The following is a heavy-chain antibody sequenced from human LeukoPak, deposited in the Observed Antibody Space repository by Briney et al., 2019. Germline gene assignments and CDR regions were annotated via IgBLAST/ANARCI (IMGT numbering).Heavy chain of an antibody. J-gene: IGHJ4*02. D-gene: IGHD1-26*01. Sequence: SGGSLRLSCAASGFTSNIYAMSWVRQAPGKGLEWVSAISGSGDSAHYADSVKGRFFISRDNSKNTVYLQMNSLRAEDTAVYYCAKDLRYSGTYTGFDYWGQGTLVTVSS. CDR2: ISGSGDSA. CDR3: AKDLRYSGTYTGFDY. V-gene: IGHV3-23*01. CDR1: GFTSNIYA.